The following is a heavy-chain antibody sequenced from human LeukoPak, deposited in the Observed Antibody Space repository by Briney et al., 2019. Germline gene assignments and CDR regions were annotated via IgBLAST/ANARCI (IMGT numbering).Heavy chain of an antibody. Sequence: GGSLRLSCAASGFTFSSYAMSWVRQAPGKGLEWVSAISGRGGSTYYADSVKGRFTISRDNSKNTLYLQMNSLRAEDTAVYYCAKDLGYYDILTGYSALHSFDYWGQGTLVTVSS. J-gene: IGHJ4*02. CDR2: ISGRGGST. D-gene: IGHD3-9*01. CDR3: AKDLGYYDILTGYSALHSFDY. CDR1: GFTFSSYA. V-gene: IGHV3-23*01.